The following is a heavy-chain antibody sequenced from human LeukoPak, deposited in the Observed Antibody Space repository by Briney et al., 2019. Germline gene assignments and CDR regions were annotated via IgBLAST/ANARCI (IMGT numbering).Heavy chain of an antibody. V-gene: IGHV4-34*01. J-gene: IGHJ6*03. CDR3: ARWGSGADFPGSKPHYFYYYYYMDV. Sequence: SETLSLTCAVYGGSFSGYYWSWIRQPPGKGLEWIGEINHSGSTNYNPSLKSRVTISVDTSKNQFSLKLSSETAADTAVYYCARWGSGADFPGSKPHYFYYYYYMDVWGKGTTVTISS. D-gene: IGHD3-10*01. CDR2: INHSGST. CDR1: GGSFSGYY.